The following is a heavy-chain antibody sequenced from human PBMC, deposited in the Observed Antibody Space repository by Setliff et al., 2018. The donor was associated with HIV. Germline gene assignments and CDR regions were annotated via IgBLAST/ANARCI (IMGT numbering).Heavy chain of an antibody. CDR2: ISSGGTIL. CDR3: ARGPQYNFWGGYLGL. D-gene: IGHD3-3*01. CDR1: GFIFSEHY. J-gene: IGHJ4*02. V-gene: IGHV3-11*04. Sequence: GGSLRLSCAASGFIFSEHYMSWIRQAPGKGLEWVSYISSGGTILHYADSVKGRFTISRDNAKNTLYLQMNSLRAEDTAVYYCARGPQYNFWGGYLGLWGQGTLVTVSS.